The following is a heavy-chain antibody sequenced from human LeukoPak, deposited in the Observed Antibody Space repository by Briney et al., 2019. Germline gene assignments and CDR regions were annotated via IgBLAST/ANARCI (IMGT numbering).Heavy chain of an antibody. D-gene: IGHD3-22*01. CDR2: IYHSGST. V-gene: IGHV4-4*02. CDR1: GGSISSSNW. Sequence: SETLSLTCAVSGGSISSSNWWRWVRQPPGKGLEWIGEIYHSGSTNYNPSLKSRVTISVDKSKNQFSLKLSSVTAADTAVYYCARTLYDSSGLYYWGQGTLVTVSS. J-gene: IGHJ4*02. CDR3: ARTLYDSSGLYY.